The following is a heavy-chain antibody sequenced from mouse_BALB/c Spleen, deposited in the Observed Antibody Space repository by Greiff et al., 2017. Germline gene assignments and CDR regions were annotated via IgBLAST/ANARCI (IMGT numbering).Heavy chain of an antibody. CDR3: AMGGYYFDY. V-gene: IGHV5-17*02. CDR1: GFTFSSFG. Sequence: EVKLVESGGGLVQPGGSRKLSCAASGFTFSSFGMHWVRQAPEKGLEWVAYISSGSSTIYYADTVKGRFTISRDNPKNTLFLQMTSLRSEDTAMYYCAMGGYYFDYWGQGTTLTVSS. CDR2: ISSGSSTI. J-gene: IGHJ2*01.